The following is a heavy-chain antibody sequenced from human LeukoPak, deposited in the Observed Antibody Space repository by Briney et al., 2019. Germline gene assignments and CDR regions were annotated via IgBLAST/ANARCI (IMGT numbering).Heavy chain of an antibody. J-gene: IGHJ4*02. CDR2: IYYSGST. Sequence: GSLRLSCAASGFTFSSYEMTWVRQPPGKGLEWIGSIYYSGSTYYNPSLKSRVTISVDTSKNQFSLKLSSVTAADTAVYYCARRRVTMIVVVPRPGAIDYWGQGTLVTVSS. CDR1: GFTFSSYE. CDR3: ARRRVTMIVVVPRPGAIDY. V-gene: IGHV4-39*01. D-gene: IGHD3-22*01.